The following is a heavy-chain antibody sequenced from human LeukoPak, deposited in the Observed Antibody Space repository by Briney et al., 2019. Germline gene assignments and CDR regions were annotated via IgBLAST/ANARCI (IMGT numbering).Heavy chain of an antibody. CDR1: GGSFSGYY. Sequence: PSETLSLTCAVYGGSFSGYYWSWIRQPPGKGLEWIGEINHSGSTNYNPSLKSRVTISVDTSKNQFSLKLSSVTAADTAVHYCARGGIVVPALDYWGQGTLVTVSS. V-gene: IGHV4-34*01. CDR3: ARGGIVVPALDY. J-gene: IGHJ4*02. CDR2: INHSGST. D-gene: IGHD2-2*01.